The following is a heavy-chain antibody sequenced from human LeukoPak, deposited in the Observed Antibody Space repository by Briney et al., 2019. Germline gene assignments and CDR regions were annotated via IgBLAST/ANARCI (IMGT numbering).Heavy chain of an antibody. D-gene: IGHD6-13*01. J-gene: IGHJ4*02. CDR2: IYYSGST. Sequence: SETLSLTCTVSGGSISSSPYYWGWIRQPPGKGLDWNASIYYSGSTYYNPSLKSRVTISVDTSKNQFSLKLSSVAAADMAVYYCARHRAQGGPAAGTVDYWGQGTLVTVSS. CDR3: ARHRAQGGPAAGTVDY. V-gene: IGHV4-39*01. CDR1: GGSISSSPYY.